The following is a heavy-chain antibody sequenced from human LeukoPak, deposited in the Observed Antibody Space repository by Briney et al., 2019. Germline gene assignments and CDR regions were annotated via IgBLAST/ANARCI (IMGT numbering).Heavy chain of an antibody. D-gene: IGHD4-11*01. CDR2: ISSSSYI. CDR1: GFTFSGYS. Sequence: GGSLRLSCAASGFTFSGYSMNWVRQALGKGLEWVSSISSSSYIYYADSVKGRFTISRDNAKNSLYLQMNSLRAEDTAVYYCAGNRYSNPVDYWGQGTLVTVPS. CDR3: AGNRYSNPVDY. V-gene: IGHV3-21*01. J-gene: IGHJ4*02.